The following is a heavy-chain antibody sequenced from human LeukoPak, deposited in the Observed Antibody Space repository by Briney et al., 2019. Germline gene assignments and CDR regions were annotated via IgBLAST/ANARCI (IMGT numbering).Heavy chain of an antibody. J-gene: IGHJ4*02. V-gene: IGHV3-64*01. CDR2: ISSNGGST. CDR1: GFTFSSYA. Sequence: GGSLRLSCAASGFTFSSYAMHWVRQAPGKGLEYVSAISSNGGSTYYANSVKGRFTISRDNSKNTLYLQMGSLRAEDMAVYYCARRGSGCSQNYFDYWGQGTLVTVSS. CDR3: ARRGSGCSQNYFDY. D-gene: IGHD2-15*01.